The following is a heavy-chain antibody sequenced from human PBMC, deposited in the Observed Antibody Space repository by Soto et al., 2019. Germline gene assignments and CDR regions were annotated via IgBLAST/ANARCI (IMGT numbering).Heavy chain of an antibody. CDR1: GASITYGGYS. D-gene: IGHD5-12*01. V-gene: IGHV4-30-2*01. J-gene: IGHJ4*02. Sequence: ASETLSLTCTVSGASITYGGYSWSWIRQPPGKGLEWIGYINHLETTFYNPSFESRLTLSIDRTKNQFSLKLNSMTAADGAVYFCARGGGYDSFDYWGQGIMVTVSS. CDR3: ARGGGYDSFDY. CDR2: INHLETT.